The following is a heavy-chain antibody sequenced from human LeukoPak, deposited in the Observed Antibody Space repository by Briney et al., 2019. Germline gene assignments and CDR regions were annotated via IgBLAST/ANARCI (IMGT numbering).Heavy chain of an antibody. Sequence: GGSLRLSCAASGFTFSSYAMSWVRQAPGKGLEWVSAISGSGGSTYYADSVKGRFTISRDNSKNTLYLQMNSLRAEDTAVYYCAKDTFGDYYDSSGYTGYWGQGTLVTASS. V-gene: IGHV3-23*01. D-gene: IGHD3-22*01. CDR1: GFTFSSYA. J-gene: IGHJ4*02. CDR3: AKDTFGDYYDSSGYTGY. CDR2: ISGSGGST.